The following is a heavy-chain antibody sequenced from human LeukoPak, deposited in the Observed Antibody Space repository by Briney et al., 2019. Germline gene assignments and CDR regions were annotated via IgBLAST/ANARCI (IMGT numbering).Heavy chain of an antibody. CDR2: IYYSGST. CDR1: GGSISSSSYY. J-gene: IGHJ4*02. V-gene: IGHV4-39*01. CDR3: ARGIAARPNYFDY. D-gene: IGHD6-6*01. Sequence: SETLSLTCTVSGGSISSSSYYWGWIHQPPGKGLEWIGSIYYSGSTYYNPSLKSRVTISVDTSKNQFSLKLSSVTAADTAVYYCARGIAARPNYFDYWGQGTLVTVSS.